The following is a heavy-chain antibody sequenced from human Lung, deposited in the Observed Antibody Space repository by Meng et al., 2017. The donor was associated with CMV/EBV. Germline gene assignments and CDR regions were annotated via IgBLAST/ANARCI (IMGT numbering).Heavy chain of an antibody. Sequence: SGGTFSSYAISWVRQAPGQGLEWMGGIIPIFGTANYAQKFQGRVTITTDESTSTAYMELSSLRSEDTAVYYCARGMDDYSNYNWFDPWGQGALVTVSS. V-gene: IGHV1-69*05. CDR1: GGTFSSYA. CDR3: ARGMDDYSNYNWFDP. J-gene: IGHJ5*02. D-gene: IGHD4-11*01. CDR2: IIPIFGTA.